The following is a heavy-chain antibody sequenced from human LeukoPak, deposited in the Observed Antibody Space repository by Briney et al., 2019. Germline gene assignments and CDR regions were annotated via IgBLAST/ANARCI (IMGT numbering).Heavy chain of an antibody. CDR3: ARVPNYDFWSGYSYYYYYYYMDV. V-gene: IGHV4-59*11. D-gene: IGHD3-3*01. CDR2: IYYSGST. CDR1: GGSMSSHY. Sequence: PSETLCLTCTVSGGSMSSHYWSWIRQPPGKGLEWIGYIYYSGSTNYNPSLKSRVTISVDTSKNQFSLKLSSVTAADTAVYYCARVPNYDFWSGYSYYYYYYYMDVWGKGTTVTVSS. J-gene: IGHJ6*03.